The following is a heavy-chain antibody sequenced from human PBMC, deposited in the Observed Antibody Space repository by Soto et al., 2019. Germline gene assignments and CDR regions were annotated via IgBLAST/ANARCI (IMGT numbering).Heavy chain of an antibody. CDR2: IIPILGIA. CDR1: GGTFSSYT. J-gene: IGHJ5*02. V-gene: IGHV1-69*02. CDR3: ANDVGSSWFDP. D-gene: IGHD1-1*01. Sequence: QVQLVQSGAEVKKPGSSVKVSCKASGGTFSSYTISWVRQAPGQGLEWMGRIIPILGIANYAQKFQGRVTITADKSASTAYMELSSLRSEDTAVYYCANDVGSSWFDPWGQGTLVTVSS.